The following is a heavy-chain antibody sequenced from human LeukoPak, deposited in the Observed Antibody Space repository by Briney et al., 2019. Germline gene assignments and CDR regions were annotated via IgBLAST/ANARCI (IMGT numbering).Heavy chain of an antibody. CDR3: ARDWDRCMDV. D-gene: IGHD1-26*01. CDR1: GESFSGYY. CDR2: ISSSSSYI. V-gene: IGHV3-21*01. Sequence: ETLSLTCAVYGESFSGYYWNWVRQAPGKGLEWVSSISSSSSYIYYADSVKGRFTISRDNAKNSLYLQMNSLRAEDTAVYYCARDWDRCMDVWGQGTTVTVSS. J-gene: IGHJ6*02.